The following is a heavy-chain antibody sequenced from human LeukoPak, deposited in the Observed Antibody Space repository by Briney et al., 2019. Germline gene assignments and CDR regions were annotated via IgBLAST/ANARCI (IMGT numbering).Heavy chain of an antibody. CDR3: ARIIVGATTRFDY. J-gene: IGHJ4*02. CDR1: GVSISSYY. Sequence: PSETLSLTCTVSGVSISSYYWSWIRQPPGKGLEWIGYIYYSGSTNYNPSLKSRVTISVDTSKNQFSLKLSSVTAADTAVYYCARIIVGATTRFDYWGQGTLVTVSS. CDR2: IYYSGST. V-gene: IGHV4-59*01. D-gene: IGHD1-26*01.